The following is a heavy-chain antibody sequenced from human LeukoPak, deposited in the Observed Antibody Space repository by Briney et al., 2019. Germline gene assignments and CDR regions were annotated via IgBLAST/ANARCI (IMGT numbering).Heavy chain of an antibody. D-gene: IGHD3-10*01. V-gene: IGHV3-15*01. CDR2: ITSKTDGGTT. CDR1: GFSFSNAW. Sequence: GGSLRLSCAASGFSFSNAWMTWVRQAPGKGLEWVGRITSKTDGGTTDYAAPVKGRFTISRDDSTNTLYLQMNSLKAEDTAVYYCTTASQYYYGSGSYTRIGYWGQGTLVTVSS. CDR3: TTASQYYYGSGSYTRIGY. J-gene: IGHJ4*02.